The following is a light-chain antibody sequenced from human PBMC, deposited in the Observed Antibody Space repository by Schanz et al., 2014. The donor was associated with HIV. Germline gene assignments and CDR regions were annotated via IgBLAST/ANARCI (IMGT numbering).Light chain of an antibody. CDR3: SSYTSSSIVV. CDR2: EVS. Sequence: QSALTQPASVSGSPGQSITISCTGTSSDVGSYNFVSWYQQHPGTAPKLMIYEVSKRPSGVSNRFSGSKSGNTASLTISGLQAEDEADYYCSSYTSSSIVVLRGGTKLTVL. CDR1: SSDVGSYNF. J-gene: IGLJ2*01. V-gene: IGLV2-14*02.